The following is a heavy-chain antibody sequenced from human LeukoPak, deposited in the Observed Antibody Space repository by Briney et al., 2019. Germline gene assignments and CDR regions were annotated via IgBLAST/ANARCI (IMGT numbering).Heavy chain of an antibody. V-gene: IGHV4-59*08. J-gene: IGHJ5*02. D-gene: IGHD3-16*01. Sequence: PSETLSLTYTVSGDSITSYYWSWIRQPPGKGLEWIGHVYDSGTANYNPSLKSRVAISVDSSTNQFSLKLTSVSAAHTAVYYCARHSFRGIFWAQVFDPWGQGTLVIVSS. CDR3: ARHSFRGIFWAQVFDP. CDR2: VYDSGTA. CDR1: GDSITSYY.